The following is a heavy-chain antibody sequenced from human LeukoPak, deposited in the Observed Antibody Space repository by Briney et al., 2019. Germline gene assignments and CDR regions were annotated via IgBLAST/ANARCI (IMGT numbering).Heavy chain of an antibody. CDR2: INPNSGGT. Sequence: ASVKVSCKASGYTFTGYYMHWVRQAPGQGLEWMGWINPNSGGTNYAQKFQGRVTMTRGTSISTAYMELSRLRSDDTAVYYCAREDSSGTSGWFDPWGQGTLVTVSS. CDR1: GYTFTGYY. CDR3: AREDSSGTSGWFDP. D-gene: IGHD3-22*01. V-gene: IGHV1-2*02. J-gene: IGHJ5*02.